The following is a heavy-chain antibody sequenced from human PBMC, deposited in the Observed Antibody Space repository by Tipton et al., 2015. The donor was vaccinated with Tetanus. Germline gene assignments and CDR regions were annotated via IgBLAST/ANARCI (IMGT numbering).Heavy chain of an antibody. Sequence: TLFLTCTVSGGSINDKKYYWGWIRQPPGKGLEWIASIYFEGSTYYIPSLESRVTIAVDTSQNAFSLRLTSVTAADTAIYYCARHLYGYWFDPWGQGTLVAVSS. V-gene: IGHV4-39*02. J-gene: IGHJ5*02. CDR3: ARHLYGYWFDP. CDR1: GGSINDKKYY. CDR2: IYFEGST. D-gene: IGHD3-10*01.